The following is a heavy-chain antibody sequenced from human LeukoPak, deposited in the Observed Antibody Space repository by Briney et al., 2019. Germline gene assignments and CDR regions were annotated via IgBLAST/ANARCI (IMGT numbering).Heavy chain of an antibody. J-gene: IGHJ4*02. V-gene: IGHV1-2*02. D-gene: IGHD3-10*01. Sequence: GASVKVSCKASGYTFSAHHIHWVRQSPGQGLEWMGWIVPDGRDTKYAEKFQGRMNLTVDTSITTAYMEVHSLTSDDPAVYCLGRYGPGQVWGKGTLISASS. CDR2: IVPDGRDT. CDR3: GRYGPGQV. CDR1: GYTFSAHH.